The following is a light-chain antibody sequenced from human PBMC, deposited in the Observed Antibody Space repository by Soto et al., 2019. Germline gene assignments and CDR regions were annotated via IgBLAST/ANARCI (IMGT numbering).Light chain of an antibody. V-gene: IGKV3-11*01. CDR1: QSVSSY. J-gene: IGKJ1*01. CDR3: QQRSNWPRT. Sequence: EIVLTQSPATLSLSPGERATLSCRASQSVSSYLAWYQQKPGQAPRLLIYDASNRATGIPARFSGSGSGTDFTLTISSLEPEDFEVYCCQQRSNWPRTFGPGTKVEIK. CDR2: DAS.